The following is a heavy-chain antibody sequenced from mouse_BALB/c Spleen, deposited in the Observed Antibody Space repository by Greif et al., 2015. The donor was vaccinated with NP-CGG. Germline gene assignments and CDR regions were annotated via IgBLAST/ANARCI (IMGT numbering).Heavy chain of an antibody. Sequence: QAQLQQPGPELVKPGASVKISCKASGYTFTDYYINWVKQKPGQGLEWIGWIYPGSGNTKYNEKFKGKATLTVDTSSSTAYMQFSSLTSEDTAVYFCARRTGTEAMDYWGQGTSVTVSS. CDR2: IYPGSGNT. J-gene: IGHJ4*01. V-gene: IGHV1-84*02. D-gene: IGHD4-1*01. CDR3: ARRTGTEAMDY. CDR1: GYTFTDYY.